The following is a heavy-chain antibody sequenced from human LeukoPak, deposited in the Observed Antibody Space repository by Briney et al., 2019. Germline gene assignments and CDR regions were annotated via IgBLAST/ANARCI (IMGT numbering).Heavy chain of an antibody. Sequence: SETLSLTCTVSGASVTGGTIYWTWIRQSAGKGLEWIGRIYASGSTDYNPSLKSRVSVSADTSKNQFSLNLYSVTAADTAVYFCAREVGRWLQFGVGAFDVWGQGTMVTV. J-gene: IGHJ3*01. V-gene: IGHV4-61*02. D-gene: IGHD5-24*01. CDR1: GASVTGGTIY. CDR2: IYASGST. CDR3: AREVGRWLQFGVGAFDV.